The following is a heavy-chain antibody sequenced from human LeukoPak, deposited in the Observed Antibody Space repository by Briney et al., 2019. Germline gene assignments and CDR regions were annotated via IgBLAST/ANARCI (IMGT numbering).Heavy chain of an antibody. CDR1: GFTFSNAW. CDR2: IKSKTDGGTT. V-gene: IGHV3-15*01. CDR3: TTQADCSSTSCYGMDV. J-gene: IGHJ6*02. Sequence: GGSLRLSCAASGFTFSNAWMSWVRQAPGKGLEWVGRIKSKTDGGTTDYAAPVKGRFTISRDDSKNTLYLQMSSLKTEDTAVYYCTTQADCSSTSCYGMDVWGQGTTVTVSS. D-gene: IGHD2-2*01.